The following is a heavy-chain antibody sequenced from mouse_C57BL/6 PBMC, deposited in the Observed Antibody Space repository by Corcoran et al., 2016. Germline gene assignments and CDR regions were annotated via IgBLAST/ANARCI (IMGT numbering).Heavy chain of an antibody. Sequence: QVQLQQSGAELARPGASVKLSCKASGYTFTSYGISWVKQRTGQGLEWIGEIYPRSGNTYYNEKFKGKATLTADKSSSTAYMELRSLTSEDSAVYFCARRDDYDFVYWGQGTLVTVSA. CDR3: ARRDDYDFVY. CDR2: IYPRSGNT. CDR1: GYTFTSYG. J-gene: IGHJ3*01. D-gene: IGHD2-4*01. V-gene: IGHV1-81*01.